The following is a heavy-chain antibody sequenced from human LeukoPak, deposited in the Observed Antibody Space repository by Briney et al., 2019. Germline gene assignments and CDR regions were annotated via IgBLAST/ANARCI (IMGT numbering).Heavy chain of an antibody. J-gene: IGHJ5*02. V-gene: IGHV3-30-3*01. Sequence: GGSLRLSCAASGFTFSSYAMHWVRQAPGKGLEWVAVISFDGNDKYYADSVKGRFTISRDNSKNTLYLQMNSLRAEDTAVYYCARAEPDSSFDPWGQGTLVTVSS. CDR3: ARAEPDSSFDP. D-gene: IGHD1-14*01. CDR1: GFTFSSYA. CDR2: ISFDGNDK.